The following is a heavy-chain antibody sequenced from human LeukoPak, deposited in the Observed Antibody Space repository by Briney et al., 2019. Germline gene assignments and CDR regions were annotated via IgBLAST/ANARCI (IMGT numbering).Heavy chain of an antibody. V-gene: IGHV4-61*01. CDR3: AREKSGSGLVFDS. CDR2: IYYSGST. Sequence: SETLSLTCTVSGGSVSSGSYFWSWIRQPPGKGLEWIGYIYYSGSTNYNSSLKSRVTISVDTSKNQFSLKLSSVTAADTAVYYCAREKSGSGLVFDSWGQGTLVTVSP. D-gene: IGHD6-25*01. CDR1: GGSVSSGSYF. J-gene: IGHJ4*02.